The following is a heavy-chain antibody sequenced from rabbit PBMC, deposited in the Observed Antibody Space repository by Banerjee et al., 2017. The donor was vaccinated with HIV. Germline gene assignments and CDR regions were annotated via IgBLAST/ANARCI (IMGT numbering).Heavy chain of an antibody. V-gene: IGHV1S40*01. D-gene: IGHD8-1*01. J-gene: IGHJ4*01. CDR3: ARGSYYNYGQFNL. CDR1: GFSFSISSY. CDR2: IDTSSGNT. Sequence: QSLEESGGDLVKPGASLTLTCTASGFSFSISSYMCWVRQAPGKGLEWIACIDTSSGNTVYATWAKGRFTISKTSWTTVTLQMTSLTAADTATYFCARGSYYNYGQFNLWGPGTLVTVS.